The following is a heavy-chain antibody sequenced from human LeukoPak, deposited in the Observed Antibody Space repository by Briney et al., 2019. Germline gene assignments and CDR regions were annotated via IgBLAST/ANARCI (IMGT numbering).Heavy chain of an antibody. Sequence: SGGSLRLSCAASGFTVSSNYMSWVRQAPGKGLEWVSVIYSGGSTYYSDSVKGRFTISRDNSKNTLYLQMNSLRAEDTAVYYCARDWGWWLRENYYYYMDVWGKGTTVTVSS. V-gene: IGHV3-53*01. D-gene: IGHD5-12*01. CDR2: IYSGGST. CDR1: GFTVSSNY. CDR3: ARDWGWWLRENYYYYMDV. J-gene: IGHJ6*03.